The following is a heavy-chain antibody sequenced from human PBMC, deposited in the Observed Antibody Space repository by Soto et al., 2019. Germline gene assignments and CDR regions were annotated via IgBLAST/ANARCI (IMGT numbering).Heavy chain of an antibody. J-gene: IGHJ3*02. CDR1: GFTFSSYW. Sequence: EVQLVESGGGLVQPGGSLRLSCAASGFTFSSYWMSWVRQAQGKGLEWVANIKQDGSEKYYVDSVKGRFTISRDNAKNSLYLQMNSLRAEDAAVYYCARDNSAVAGAFDIWGQGTMVTVSS. D-gene: IGHD6-19*01. V-gene: IGHV3-7*01. CDR2: IKQDGSEK. CDR3: ARDNSAVAGAFDI.